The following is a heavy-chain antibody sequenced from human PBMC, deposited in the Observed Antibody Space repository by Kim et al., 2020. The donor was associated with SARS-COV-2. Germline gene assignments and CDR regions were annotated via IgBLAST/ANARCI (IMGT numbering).Heavy chain of an antibody. V-gene: IGHV3-33*06. J-gene: IGHJ4*02. Sequence: GGSLRLSCAAPGFTFSSYGMHWVRQAPGKGLEWVAVIWYDGSNKYYADSVKGRFTISRDNSKNTLYLQMNSLRAEDTAVYYCAKDAGYSSSWYNFDYWGQGTLVTVSS. D-gene: IGHD6-13*01. CDR3: AKDAGYSSSWYNFDY. CDR2: IWYDGSNK. CDR1: GFTFSSYG.